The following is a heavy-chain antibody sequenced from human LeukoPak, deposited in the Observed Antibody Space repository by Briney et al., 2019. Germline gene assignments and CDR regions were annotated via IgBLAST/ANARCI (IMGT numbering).Heavy chain of an antibody. CDR3: ARVAPQTYYDFWSGYPYLNWFDP. D-gene: IGHD3-3*01. CDR2: IYHSGST. J-gene: IGHJ5*02. CDR1: GYSISSGYY. V-gene: IGHV4-38-2*02. Sequence: SETLSFTCTVSGYSISSGYYWGWIRQPPGKGLEWIGSIYHSGSTYYNPSLKSRVTISVDTSKNQFSLKLSSVTAADTAVYYCARVAPQTYYDFWSGYPYLNWFDPWGQGTLVTVSS.